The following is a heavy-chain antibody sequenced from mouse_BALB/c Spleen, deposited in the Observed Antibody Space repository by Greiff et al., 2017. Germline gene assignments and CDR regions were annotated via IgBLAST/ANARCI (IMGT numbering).Heavy chain of an antibody. CDR2: INSNGGST. Sequence: EVQGVESGGGLVQPGGSLKLSCAASGFTFSSYGMSWVRQTPDKRLELVATINSNGGSTYYPDSVKGRFTISRDNAKNTLYLQMSSLKSEDTAMYYCAGSAWFAYWGQGTLVTVSA. CDR1: GFTFSSYG. V-gene: IGHV5-6-3*01. J-gene: IGHJ3*01. CDR3: AGSAWFAY.